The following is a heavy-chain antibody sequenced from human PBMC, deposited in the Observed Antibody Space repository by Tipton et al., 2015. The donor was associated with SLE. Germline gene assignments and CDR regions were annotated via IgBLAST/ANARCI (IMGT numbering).Heavy chain of an antibody. CDR3: AREDPPTEVFDI. V-gene: IGHV3-30-3*01. D-gene: IGHD1-14*01. CDR2: ISYDGSNK. J-gene: IGHJ3*02. Sequence: SLRLSCAASGFTVSSKYMTWVRQAPGKGLEWVAIISYDGSNKEYADSVKGRFTISRDNSKNTLYLQMNSLRAEDTAVYYCAREDPPTEVFDIWGQGTMVTVSS. CDR1: GFTVSSKY.